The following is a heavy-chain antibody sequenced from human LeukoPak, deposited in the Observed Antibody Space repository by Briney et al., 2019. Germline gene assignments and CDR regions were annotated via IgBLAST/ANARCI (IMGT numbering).Heavy chain of an antibody. J-gene: IGHJ3*02. V-gene: IGHV1-69*05. CDR2: TTPIFGSA. Sequence: ASVKVSCKASGGTFRNYALNWVRQAPGKGLEWMGGTTPIFGSAEYAQKFQGRVTVTTDESTSTGYMEMSSLRSDDTAVYYCAGALFHYYSSGYDMDGYGIWGQGTMVTVSS. CDR3: AGALFHYYSSGYDMDGYGI. D-gene: IGHD3-22*01. CDR1: GGTFRNYA.